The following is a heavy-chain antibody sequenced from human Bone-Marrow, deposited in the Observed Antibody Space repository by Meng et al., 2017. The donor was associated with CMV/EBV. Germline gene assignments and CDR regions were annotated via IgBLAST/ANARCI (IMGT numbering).Heavy chain of an antibody. CDR1: GFTFSSYD. J-gene: IGHJ4*02. V-gene: IGHV3-13*01. CDR3: ARAGRDYYDSTYDY. D-gene: IGHD3-22*01. Sequence: SCAASGFTFSSYDMHWVRQATGKGLEWVSAIGTAGDTYYPGSVKGRFTISRENAKNSLYLQMNSLRAGDTAVYYCARAGRDYYDSTYDYWGQGTLVTVSS. CDR2: IGTAGDT.